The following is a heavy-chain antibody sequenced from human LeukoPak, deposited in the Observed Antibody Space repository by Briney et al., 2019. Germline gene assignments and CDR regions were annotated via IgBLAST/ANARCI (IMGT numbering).Heavy chain of an antibody. Sequence: GGSLRLSCAASGFTFSSYWMSWVRQAPGKGLEWVANIKQDGSEKYYVDSVKGRFTISRDNAKNSLYLQMNSLRAEDMAVYYCARDIEDCSGGSCYSAWFDYWGQGTLVTVSS. D-gene: IGHD2-15*01. V-gene: IGHV3-7*03. CDR2: IKQDGSEK. CDR1: GFTFSSYW. CDR3: ARDIEDCSGGSCYSAWFDY. J-gene: IGHJ4*02.